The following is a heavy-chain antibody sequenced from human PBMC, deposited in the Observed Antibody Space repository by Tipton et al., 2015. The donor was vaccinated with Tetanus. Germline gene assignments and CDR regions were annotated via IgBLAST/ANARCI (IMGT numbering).Heavy chain of an antibody. V-gene: IGHV3-7*01. J-gene: IGHJ4*02. CDR3: ARAPNRISRAYDF. D-gene: IGHD1-14*01. Sequence: GSLRLSCAASGFTFSNYWMSWVRQAPGKGLEWVANVKRDGSEKYYVDSVKGRFTMSRDNAKNSLYLQMNNLRAEDTAVYYCARAPNRISRAYDFWGQGTQITVSS. CDR1: GFTFSNYW. CDR2: VKRDGSEK.